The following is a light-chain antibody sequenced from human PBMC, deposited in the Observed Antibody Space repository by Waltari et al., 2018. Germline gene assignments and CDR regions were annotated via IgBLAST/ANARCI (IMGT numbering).Light chain of an antibody. CDR3: QQSYSTHIT. V-gene: IGKV1-39*01. CDR1: QSISSY. CDR2: AAS. Sequence: IQMTQSPSSLSASVGDRLPITCRASQSISSYLNWYQQKPGKAPKLLIYAASSLQSGVPSRFSGSGSGTDFTLTISSLQPEDFATYYCQQSYSTHITFGQGTRLEIK. J-gene: IGKJ5*01.